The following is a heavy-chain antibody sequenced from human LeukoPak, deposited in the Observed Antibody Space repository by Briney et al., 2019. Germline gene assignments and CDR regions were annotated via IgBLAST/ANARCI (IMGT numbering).Heavy chain of an antibody. D-gene: IGHD2-15*01. J-gene: IGHJ6*04. CDR2: INAGNGNT. CDR1: GYTFTSYA. V-gene: IGHV1-3*01. CDR3: ARDRGSGGSCYSGQIRTAYYYGIDV. Sequence: GSVKVSCKASGYTFTSYAMHWVRQAPGQRLEWMGWINAGNGNTKYSQKFQGRVTITRDTSASTAYMELSRLISEDTSVYYGARDRGSGGSCYSGQIRTAYYYGIDVWVKGSTVTVSS.